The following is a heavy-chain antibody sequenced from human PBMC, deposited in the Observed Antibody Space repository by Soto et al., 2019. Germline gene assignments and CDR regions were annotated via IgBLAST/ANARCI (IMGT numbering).Heavy chain of an antibody. V-gene: IGHV3-74*01. CDR1: GFTFSSYW. CDR2: IDNDGSST. D-gene: IGHD3-9*01. CDR3: ARGPAGGGGKLTGDY. Sequence: EVQLVESGGGLIQPGGSLRLSCAASGFTFSSYWMHWVRQAPGKGLVWVSRIDNDGSSTTYADSVKGRFTISRDNAKNRLYLQMNRLRAEDTGVSSCARGPAGGGGKLTGDYWGQGTLVTVSS. J-gene: IGHJ4*02.